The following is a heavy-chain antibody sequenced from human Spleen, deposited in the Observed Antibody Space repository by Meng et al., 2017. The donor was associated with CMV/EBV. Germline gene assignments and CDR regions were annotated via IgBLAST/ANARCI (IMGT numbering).Heavy chain of an antibody. CDR1: CSSISSSSYY. Sequence: SCSSISSSSYYWGWIRQPPGKGLEWIGSIYYSVSTYYNPSLKCRVTISVDTSKNQFSLKLSSVTAADTAVYYCARLRLEAGYSFDYWGQGTLVTVSS. CDR2: IYYSVST. V-gene: IGHV4-39*01. CDR3: ARLRLEAGYSFDY. J-gene: IGHJ4*02. D-gene: IGHD6-13*01.